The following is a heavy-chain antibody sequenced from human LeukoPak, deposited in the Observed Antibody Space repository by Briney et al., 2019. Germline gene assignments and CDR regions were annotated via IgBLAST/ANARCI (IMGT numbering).Heavy chain of an antibody. V-gene: IGHV3-30*18. CDR3: AKDGARGAAKYYFDY. J-gene: IGHJ4*02. CDR1: GFTFSSYG. CDR2: ISYDGSNK. Sequence: GGSLRFSCAASGFTFSSYGMHWVRQAPGKGLEWVAVISYDGSNKYYADSVKGRFTISRDNSKNTLYLQMNSLRAEDTAVYYCAKDGARGAAKYYFDYWGQGTLVTVSS. D-gene: IGHD6-13*01.